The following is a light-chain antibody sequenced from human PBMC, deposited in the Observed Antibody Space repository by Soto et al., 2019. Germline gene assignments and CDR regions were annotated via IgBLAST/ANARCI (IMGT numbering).Light chain of an antibody. CDR3: QQRSNWPRT. J-gene: IGKJ1*01. CDR1: QSVSSY. CDR2: DAS. V-gene: IGKV3-11*01. Sequence: EIVLTQSPATLSLSPGARATLSCRASQSVSSYLAWYQQKPGQAPRLLIYDASNRATGIPARFSGSGSGTDLTITISSLEPEDFEVYYCQQRSNWPRTFGQGTKVDIK.